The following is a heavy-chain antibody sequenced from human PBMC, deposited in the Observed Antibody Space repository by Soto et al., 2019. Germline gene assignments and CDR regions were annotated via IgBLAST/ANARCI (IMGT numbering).Heavy chain of an antibody. CDR2: INYSGST. D-gene: IGHD6-13*01. Sequence: PSETLSLTCTVSGGSISSYYWSWIRQPPGKGLEWIGYINYSGSTNYNPSLKSRVTISVDTSKNQFSLKLSSVTAADTAVYYCARGKQINKNLDPWGQGTLVTVSS. J-gene: IGHJ5*02. CDR3: ARGKQINKNLDP. V-gene: IGHV4-59*01. CDR1: GGSISSYY.